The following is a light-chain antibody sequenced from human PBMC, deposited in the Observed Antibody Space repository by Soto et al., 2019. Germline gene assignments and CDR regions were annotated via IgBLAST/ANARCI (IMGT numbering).Light chain of an antibody. V-gene: IGLV2-14*03. CDR1: SSDVGSY. J-gene: IGLJ1*01. Sequence: QSALTQPASVSGSPGQSITISCTGTSSDVGSYVSWYQQHPGKAPKLIIYDVSNRPSGLSNRFSGSKSGNTASLTISGLQAVDEADYYCSSHTSSGPYGFGTGTKLTVL. CDR2: DVS. CDR3: SSHTSSGPYG.